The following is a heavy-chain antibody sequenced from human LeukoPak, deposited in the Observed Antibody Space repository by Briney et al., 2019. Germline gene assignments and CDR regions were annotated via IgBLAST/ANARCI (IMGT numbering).Heavy chain of an antibody. CDR1: GVSITSYY. J-gene: IGHJ6*04. V-gene: IGHV4-4*09. Sequence: PSETLSLTCTVSGVSITSYYWSWIRQPPGKGLESIAYIAHTGDTNYNPSLRSRATISMDASKNQFSLKLNSVTAADTAVYYCARTARIFDFWGKGTTVTVSS. CDR2: IAHTGDT. CDR3: ARTARIFDF. D-gene: IGHD3-3*01.